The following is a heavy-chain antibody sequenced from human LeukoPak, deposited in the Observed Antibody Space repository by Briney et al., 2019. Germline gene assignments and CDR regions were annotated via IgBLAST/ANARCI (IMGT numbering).Heavy chain of an antibody. Sequence: GGSLRLSCAASGFTFSSYGMSWVRQAPGKGLEWVSAISGSGGSTYYADSVKGRFTISRDNSKNTLYLQMNSLRAEDTAVYYCAKVTSYYDILTGYRPQYFGYWGQGTLVTVSS. V-gene: IGHV3-23*01. D-gene: IGHD3-9*01. CDR1: GFTFSSYG. CDR3: AKVTSYYDILTGYRPQYFGY. J-gene: IGHJ4*02. CDR2: ISGSGGST.